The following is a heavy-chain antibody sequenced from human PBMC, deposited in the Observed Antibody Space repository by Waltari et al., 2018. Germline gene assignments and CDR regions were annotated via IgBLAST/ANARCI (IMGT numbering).Heavy chain of an antibody. CDR3: ARVATGTTGPVDY. Sequence: EVKLVESGGQLVQPGGSLSLACASLGFPVIIHYMTWFRQAPGKGLEWRSLFNSGGGTSYADSVKGRFTISRDNSKNTLFLQMNSLRVEDTAVYYCARVATGTTGPVDYWGQGAQVTVSS. D-gene: IGHD1-1*01. CDR1: GFPVIIHY. V-gene: IGHV3-66*01. J-gene: IGHJ4*02. CDR2: FNSGGGT.